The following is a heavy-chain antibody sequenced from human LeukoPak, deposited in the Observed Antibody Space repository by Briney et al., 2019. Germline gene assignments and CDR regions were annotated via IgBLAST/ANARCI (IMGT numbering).Heavy chain of an antibody. D-gene: IGHD3-3*01. Sequence: GGSLRLSCAASGFTFSSYGMHWVRQAPGKGLEWVAFIRYDGSNKYYADSVKGRFTISRDNSKNTLYLQMNSLRAEDTAVYYCAKDGRAVRHSFWSGYYPSYYFDYWGQGTLVTVSS. CDR1: GFTFSSYG. CDR3: AKDGRAVRHSFWSGYYPSYYFDY. V-gene: IGHV3-30*02. J-gene: IGHJ4*02. CDR2: IRYDGSNK.